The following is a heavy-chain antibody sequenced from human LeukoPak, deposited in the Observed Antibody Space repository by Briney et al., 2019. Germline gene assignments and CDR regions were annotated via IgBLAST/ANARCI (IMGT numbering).Heavy chain of an antibody. CDR1: GFTFSSYS. Sequence: GGTLRLSCAAPGFTFSSYSMNWVRQPPGKGLEWVSYISSSSSTIYYADSVKGRFTISRDNSKNTLYLQMNSLRAEDTALYYCAKTGGIAAAHWGQGTLVIVSS. J-gene: IGHJ4*02. D-gene: IGHD6-13*01. V-gene: IGHV3-48*01. CDR2: ISSSSSTI. CDR3: AKTGGIAAAH.